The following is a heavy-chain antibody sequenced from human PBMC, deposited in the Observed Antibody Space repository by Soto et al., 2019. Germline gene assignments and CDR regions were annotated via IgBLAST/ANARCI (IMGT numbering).Heavy chain of an antibody. V-gene: IGHV3-30*03. D-gene: IGHD1-26*01. CDR2: ISYDGSNK. Sequence: QVQLVESGGGVVQPGRSLRLSCAASGFTFSHYGIHWVRQAPGKGLEWLAVISYDGSNKHYADSVKGRFTGSRDNSKNTLYLQMNSLRAEETAVYFCARYSGKYQGPIDYWGQGTLVTVSS. J-gene: IGHJ4*02. CDR3: ARYSGKYQGPIDY. CDR1: GFTFSHYG.